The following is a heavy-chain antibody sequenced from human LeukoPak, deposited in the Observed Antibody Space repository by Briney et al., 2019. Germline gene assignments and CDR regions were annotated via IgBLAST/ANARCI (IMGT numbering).Heavy chain of an antibody. D-gene: IGHD3/OR15-3a*01. J-gene: IGHJ6*03. CDR3: ARRTYYYYYMDV. CDR1: GFTFSSYW. Sequence: GGSVRLSCAASGFTFSSYWMHWARQAPGKGLVWVSRINTDGSSTSYADSVKGRFTISRDNAKNTLYLQMNSLRAEDTAVYYCARRTYYYYYMDVWGKGTTVTVSS. CDR2: INTDGSST. V-gene: IGHV3-74*01.